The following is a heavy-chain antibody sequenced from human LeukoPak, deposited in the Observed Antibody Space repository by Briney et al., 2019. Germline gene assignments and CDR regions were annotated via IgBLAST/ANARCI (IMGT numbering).Heavy chain of an antibody. CDR1: GYTFTSYN. J-gene: IGHJ5*02. CDR2: INPSGGST. CDR3: ARAGDIVVVPAAANWFDP. D-gene: IGHD2-2*01. Sequence: ASVKVSCKASGYTFTSYNMHWVRQAPGQGLEWRGIINPSGGSTSYAQKFQGRVTMTRDTSTSTVYMELSSLRSEDTAVYYCARAGDIVVVPAAANWFDPWGQGTLVTVSS. V-gene: IGHV1-46*01.